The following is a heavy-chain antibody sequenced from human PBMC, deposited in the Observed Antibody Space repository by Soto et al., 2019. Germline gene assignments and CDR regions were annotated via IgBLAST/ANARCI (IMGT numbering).Heavy chain of an antibody. CDR3: ARENCSGGSCYPAFGYYYGMDV. J-gene: IGHJ6*02. D-gene: IGHD2-15*01. Sequence: SETLSLTCTVSGGSISSGGYYWSWIRQHPGKGLEWIGYIYYSGSTYYNPSLKSRVTISVDTSKNQFSLKLSSVTAADTAVYYCARENCSGGSCYPAFGYYYGMDVWGQGTTVTVSS. V-gene: IGHV4-31*03. CDR1: GGSISSGGYY. CDR2: IYYSGST.